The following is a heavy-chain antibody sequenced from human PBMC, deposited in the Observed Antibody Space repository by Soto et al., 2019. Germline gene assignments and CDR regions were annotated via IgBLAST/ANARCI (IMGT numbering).Heavy chain of an antibody. CDR2: IIPILGIA. D-gene: IGHD6-19*01. Sequence: ASVKVSCKASGGTFSSYTISWVRQAPGQGLEWMGRIIPILGIANYAQKFQGRVTITADKSTSTAYMQLNSVTPEDTAVYYCARDVRYSSGWLGGYYFDYWGQGTLVTVSS. CDR3: ARDVRYSSGWLGGYYFDY. CDR1: GGTFSSYT. V-gene: IGHV1-69*04. J-gene: IGHJ4*02.